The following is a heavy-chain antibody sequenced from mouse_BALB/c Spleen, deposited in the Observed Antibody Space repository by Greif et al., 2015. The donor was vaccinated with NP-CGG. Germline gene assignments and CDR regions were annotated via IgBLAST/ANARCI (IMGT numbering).Heavy chain of an antibody. J-gene: IGHJ3*01. Sequence: VKVEESGPGLVAPSQSLSITCTVSGFSLTGYGVNWVRQPPGKGLEWLGMIWGDGSTDYNSALKSRLSISKDNSKSXVFLKMSSLQTDDTARYYCARDCYGSSYAYWGQGTLVTVSA. D-gene: IGHD1-1*01. CDR1: GFSLTGYG. CDR3: ARDCYGSSYAY. CDR2: IWGDGST. V-gene: IGHV2-6-7*01.